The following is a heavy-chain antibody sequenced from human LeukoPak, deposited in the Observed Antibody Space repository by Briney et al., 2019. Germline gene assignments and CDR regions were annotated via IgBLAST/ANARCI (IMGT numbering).Heavy chain of an antibody. CDR1: GFTFSSYA. J-gene: IGHJ5*02. CDR3: AKDRPRYCSGGSCYSQGT. V-gene: IGHV3-23*01. CDR2: ISGSGGST. D-gene: IGHD2-15*01. Sequence: PGGSLRLSCAASGFTFSSYAMSWVRQAPGKGLEWVSAISGSGGSTYYADSVKSRFTISRDNSKNTLYLQMNSLRAEDTAVYYCAKDRPRYCSGGSCYSQGTWGQGTLVTVSS.